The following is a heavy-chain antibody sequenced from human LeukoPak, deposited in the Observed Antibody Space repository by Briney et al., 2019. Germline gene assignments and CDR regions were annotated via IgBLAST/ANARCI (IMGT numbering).Heavy chain of an antibody. CDR2: INRSGST. D-gene: IGHD3-9*01. CDR1: GGSFSGYY. J-gene: IGHJ6*02. Sequence: SETLSLTCAVYGGSFSGYYWSWIRQPPGKGLEWIGEINRSGSTNSNPSLKSRVTISVDTSKNQFSLKLSSVTAADTAVYYCARGRRGYFDWFYYYYGMDVWGQGTTVTVSS. CDR3: ARGRRGYFDWFYYYYGMDV. V-gene: IGHV4-34*01.